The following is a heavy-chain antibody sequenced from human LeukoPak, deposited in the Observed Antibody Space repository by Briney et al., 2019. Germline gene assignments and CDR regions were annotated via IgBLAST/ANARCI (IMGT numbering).Heavy chain of an antibody. V-gene: IGHV3-53*01. CDR3: AREDSGYDAFDI. CDR2: IYSGGST. D-gene: IGHD1-26*01. J-gene: IGHJ3*02. CDR1: GFTVSRKY. Sequence: QTGGSLRLSCAASGFTVSRKYMSWVRQAPGKGLEWVSVIYSGGSTYDADSVKGRFTISRDNSKNTLYLQMNSLRAEDTAVYYCAREDSGYDAFDIWGQGTMVTVSS.